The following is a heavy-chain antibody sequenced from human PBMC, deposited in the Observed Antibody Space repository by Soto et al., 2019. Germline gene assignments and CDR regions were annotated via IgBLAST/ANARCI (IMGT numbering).Heavy chain of an antibody. CDR2: IYYRGNT. CDR1: GGSISSDYYY. V-gene: IGHV4-31*03. D-gene: IGHD1-26*01. CDR3: ARGWEYYGMDV. Sequence: SETLSLTGTVSGGSISSDYYYWNWIRQRPGKGLEWIGNIYYRGNTNYNPSLKSRIIMSMDMSENQFSLKLTSVTAADTAVYYCARGWEYYGMDVSGQGTTVTVSS. J-gene: IGHJ6*02.